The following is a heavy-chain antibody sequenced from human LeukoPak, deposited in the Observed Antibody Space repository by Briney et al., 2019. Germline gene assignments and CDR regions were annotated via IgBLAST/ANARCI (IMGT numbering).Heavy chain of an antibody. CDR3: AKPNGLEYYYDSSGYYCLDY. CDR2: ISYDGSNK. V-gene: IGHV3-30*18. J-gene: IGHJ4*02. Sequence: GGSLRFSCAASGFTFSSYGMHWVRQAPGKGLEWVAVISYDGSNKYYADSVKGRFTISRDNSKNTLYLQMNSLRAEDTAVYYCAKPNGLEYYYDSSGYYCLDYWGQGTLVTVSS. CDR1: GFTFSSYG. D-gene: IGHD3-22*01.